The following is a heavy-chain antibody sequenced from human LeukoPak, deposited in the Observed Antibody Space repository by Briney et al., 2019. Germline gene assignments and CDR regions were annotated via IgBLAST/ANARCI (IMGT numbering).Heavy chain of an antibody. V-gene: IGHV4-61*02. CDR3: ARDRCYASGNCYIAY. D-gene: IGHD3-10*01. Sequence: SETLSLTCTVSGGSISSGSYYWSWIRQPAGKGLEWLGRIYTSGSTNYNPFLKSRVTILVDTSKNQFSLTLNSVTAADTAVYYCARDRCYASGNCYIAYWGQGTLVTVSS. CDR1: GGSISSGSYY. CDR2: IYTSGST. J-gene: IGHJ4*02.